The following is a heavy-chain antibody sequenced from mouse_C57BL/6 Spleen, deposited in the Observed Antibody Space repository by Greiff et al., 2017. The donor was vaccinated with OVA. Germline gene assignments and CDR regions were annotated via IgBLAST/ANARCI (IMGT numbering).Heavy chain of an antibody. CDR1: GFTFSSYA. Sequence: EVKLVESGGGLVKPGGSLKLSCAASGFTFSSYAMSWVRQTPEKRLEWVATISDGGSCTYYPDNVKGRFTISRDNAKNNLYLQMSHLKSEDTAMYYCARDRWAYYGSSYGFAYWGQGTLVTVSA. D-gene: IGHD1-1*01. CDR3: ARDRWAYYGSSYGFAY. V-gene: IGHV5-4*01. CDR2: ISDGGSCT. J-gene: IGHJ3*01.